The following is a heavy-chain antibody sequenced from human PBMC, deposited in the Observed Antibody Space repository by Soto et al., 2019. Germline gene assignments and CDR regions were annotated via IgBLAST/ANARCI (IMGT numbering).Heavy chain of an antibody. CDR2: ISYDGSNK. V-gene: IGHV3-30*18. CDR1: GFTLSSYG. CDR3: AKVVAVAGTWRNPVDY. J-gene: IGHJ4*02. D-gene: IGHD6-19*01. Sequence: PGGSLRLSCAASGFTLSSYGMHWVRQAPGKGLECVAVISYDGSNKYYADSVKGRFTISRDNSKNTLYLQMNSLRAEDTAVYYCAKVVAVAGTWRNPVDYWGLGTLVTVSS.